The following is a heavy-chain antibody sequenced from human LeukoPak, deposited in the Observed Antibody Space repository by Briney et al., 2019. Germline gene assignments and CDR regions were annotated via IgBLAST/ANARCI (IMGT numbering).Heavy chain of an antibody. J-gene: IGHJ4*02. V-gene: IGHV1-18*01. Sequence: ASVKVSCKASGYTFTSYGISWVRQAPGQGLEWMGWISAYNGNTNYAQKLQGRVTMTTDTSTSTAYMELRSLRSDDTAVYYCARGPLLRGIAVAGSPYYFDYWGQGTLVTVSS. CDR1: GYTFTSYG. D-gene: IGHD6-19*01. CDR2: ISAYNGNT. CDR3: ARGPLLRGIAVAGSPYYFDY.